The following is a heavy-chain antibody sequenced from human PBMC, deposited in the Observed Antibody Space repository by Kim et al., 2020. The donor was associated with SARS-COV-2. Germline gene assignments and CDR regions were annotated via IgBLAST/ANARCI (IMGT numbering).Heavy chain of an antibody. V-gene: IGHV3-30-3*01. J-gene: IGHJ5*02. Sequence: GGSLRLSCAASGFTFSSYAMHWVRQAPGKGLEWVAVISYDGSNKYYADSVKGRFTISRDNSKNTLYLQMNSLRAEDTAVYYCARSVGGSYHGWFDPWGQGTLVTVSS. CDR1: GFTFSSYA. D-gene: IGHD1-26*01. CDR2: ISYDGSNK. CDR3: ARSVGGSYHGWFDP.